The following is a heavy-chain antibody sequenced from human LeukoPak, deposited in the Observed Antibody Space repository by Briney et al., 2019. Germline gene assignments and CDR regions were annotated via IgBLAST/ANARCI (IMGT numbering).Heavy chain of an antibody. Sequence: GGPLRLSCAASGFIFSSYDMHWVRQAPGKGLEWVAVISYDGSNKSYADSVKGRFTISRDNSKNTLYLQMNSLRAEDTDVYYCALSSSWYGGFFDYWGQETLVTVSS. CDR2: ISYDGSNK. D-gene: IGHD6-13*01. CDR3: ALSSSWYGGFFDY. CDR1: GFIFSSYD. V-gene: IGHV3-30*03. J-gene: IGHJ4*02.